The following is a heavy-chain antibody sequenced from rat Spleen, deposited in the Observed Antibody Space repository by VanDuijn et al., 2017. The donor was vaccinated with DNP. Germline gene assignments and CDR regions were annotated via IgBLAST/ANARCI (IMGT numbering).Heavy chain of an antibody. Sequence: EVQLVESGGGLVQPGRSLKLSCAASGFTFSDYYMAWVRQAPTKGLEWVASINYDGGNTYHRDSVKGRFTISRDNAKSTLYLQMNSLRSEDMATYYCARGVSYYEHKPFDYWGQGVMVTVSS. CDR1: GFTFSDYY. V-gene: IGHV5-22*01. CDR3: ARGVSYYEHKPFDY. J-gene: IGHJ2*01. CDR2: INYDGGNT. D-gene: IGHD1-6*01.